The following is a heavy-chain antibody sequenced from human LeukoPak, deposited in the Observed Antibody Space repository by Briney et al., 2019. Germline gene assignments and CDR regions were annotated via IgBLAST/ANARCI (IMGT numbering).Heavy chain of an antibody. CDR3: VRHQSADY. Sequence: GESLKISCKGSGYSFTTYWIAWVRQMPGKGLEWMGIIFPSDSDIRYSPSFQGQVTISADKSISTAYLQWSSLKASDTAMYYCVRHQSADYWGQGTLVTVSS. J-gene: IGHJ4*02. V-gene: IGHV5-51*01. CDR2: IFPSDSDI. CDR1: GYSFTTYW.